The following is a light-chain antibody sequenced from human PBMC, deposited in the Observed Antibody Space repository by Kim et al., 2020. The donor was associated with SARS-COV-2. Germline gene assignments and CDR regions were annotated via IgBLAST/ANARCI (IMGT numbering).Light chain of an antibody. V-gene: IGKV3-20*01. CDR2: GTS. CDR1: HNVGIS. J-gene: IGKJ2*01. CDR3: QQYGTSLYT. Sequence: SLFAGGGAALSCRASHNVGISLAWYQQTPGQAPRLLIYGTSNRATGIPDRFSGSGSGTDFTLTISRLEPEDFALFYCQQYGTSLYTFGQGTKLEI.